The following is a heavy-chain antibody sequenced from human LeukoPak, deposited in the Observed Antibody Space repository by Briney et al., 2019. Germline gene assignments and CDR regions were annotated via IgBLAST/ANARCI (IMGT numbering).Heavy chain of an antibody. J-gene: IGHJ4*02. CDR2: INHSEST. Sequence: SGTLSLTCAVYGGSFSGYYWSWIRQPPGKGLEWIGEINHSESTNYNPSLTSRVTISVDTSKNQFSLKLSSVTAADTAVYYCARERGYSYGSYFDYWGEGTLVTVSS. V-gene: IGHV4-34*01. D-gene: IGHD5-18*01. CDR1: GGSFSGYY. CDR3: ARERGYSYGSYFDY.